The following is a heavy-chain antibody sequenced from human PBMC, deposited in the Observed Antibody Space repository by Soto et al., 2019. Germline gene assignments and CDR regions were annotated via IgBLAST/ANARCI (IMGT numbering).Heavy chain of an antibody. J-gene: IGHJ4*02. V-gene: IGHV3-11*06. CDR3: ARNYYDSSGYYGY. Sequence: GGSLRLSCAASGFTFSDYYMSWIRQAPGKGLEWVSYISSSSSYTNYADSVKGRFTISRDNAKNSLYLQMNSLRAEDTAVYYCARNYYDSSGYYGYWGQGTLVTVSS. D-gene: IGHD3-22*01. CDR1: GFTFSDYY. CDR2: ISSSSSYT.